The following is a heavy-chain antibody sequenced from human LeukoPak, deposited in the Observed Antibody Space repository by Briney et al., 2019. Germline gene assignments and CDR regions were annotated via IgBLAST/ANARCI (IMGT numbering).Heavy chain of an antibody. J-gene: IGHJ4*02. Sequence: SETLSLTCAVSGDSIRSTNWWSWVRQSPEKGLEWIGEIYHGGSTNYNPSLKSRVTISVDKSKNHFSLKLISVTAADTAVYYCARRVWGLSGFDYWGQGTLVTVSP. CDR3: ARRVWGLSGFDY. V-gene: IGHV4-4*02. D-gene: IGHD3-9*01. CDR2: IYHGGST. CDR1: GDSIRSTNW.